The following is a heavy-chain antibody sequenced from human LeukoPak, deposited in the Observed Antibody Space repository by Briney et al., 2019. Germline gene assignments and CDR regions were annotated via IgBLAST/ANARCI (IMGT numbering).Heavy chain of an antibody. CDR2: INHSGST. CDR1: GGSFSGYY. CDR3: ARGRSYSNYRIGGFDP. J-gene: IGHJ5*02. Sequence: PSETLSLTCAVYGGSFSGYYWSWIRQPPGKGLEWIGEINHSGSTNYNPSLKSRVTIPVDTSKNQFSLKLSSVTAADTAVYYCARGRSYSNYRIGGFDPWGQGTLVTVSS. V-gene: IGHV4-34*01. D-gene: IGHD4-11*01.